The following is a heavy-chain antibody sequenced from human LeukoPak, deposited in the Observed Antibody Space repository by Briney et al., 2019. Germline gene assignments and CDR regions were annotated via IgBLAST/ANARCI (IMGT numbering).Heavy chain of an antibody. D-gene: IGHD4-11*01. V-gene: IGHV3-23*01. J-gene: IGHJ4*02. Sequence: PGGSLRLSCVASGFTFSSYGISWVRQAPGKGLEWVSAISSTGGTTYYAESVKGHFTISRDNSKNTVYLQMNSLRAEDTAVYYCATSSGVTTVTPFDYWGQGTLVTVSS. CDR3: ATSSGVTTVTPFDY. CDR1: GFTFSSYG. CDR2: ISSTGGTT.